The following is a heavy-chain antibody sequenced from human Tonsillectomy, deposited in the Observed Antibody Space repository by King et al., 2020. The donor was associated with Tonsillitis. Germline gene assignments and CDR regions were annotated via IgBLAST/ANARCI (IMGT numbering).Heavy chain of an antibody. CDR2: IYYSGST. V-gene: IGHV4-39*01. J-gene: IGHJ4*02. CDR1: GGSISSSSYY. Sequence: HLQLQESGPGLVKPSETLSLTCTVSGGSISSSSYYWGWIRQPPGKGLEWIGSIYYSGSTYYNPSLKSRVTISVDTSKNQFSLKLSSVTAADTAVYYCAGHGKRGSTSCRFDYWGQGTLVTVSS. CDR3: AGHGKRGSTSCRFDY. D-gene: IGHD2-2*01.